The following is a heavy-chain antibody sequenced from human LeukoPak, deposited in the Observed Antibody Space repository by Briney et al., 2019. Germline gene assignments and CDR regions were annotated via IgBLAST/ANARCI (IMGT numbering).Heavy chain of an antibody. CDR3: ARVMRGYYFDY. V-gene: IGHV4-59*12. Sequence: SETLSLTCTVSGGSIGPYCWSWIRQPPGKGLEWIGYIYYSGSTYYNPSLKSRVTISVDTSKNQFSLKLSSVTAADTAVYYCARVMRGYYFDYWGQGTLVTVSS. D-gene: IGHD3-16*01. CDR1: GGSIGPYC. CDR2: IYYSGST. J-gene: IGHJ4*02.